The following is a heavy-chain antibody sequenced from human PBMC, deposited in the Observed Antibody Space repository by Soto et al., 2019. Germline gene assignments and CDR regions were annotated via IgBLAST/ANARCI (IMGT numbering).Heavy chain of an antibody. D-gene: IGHD3-16*01. CDR2: IYWDGDK. CDR3: AHRAGDDYVWGSYKDAFDM. J-gene: IGHJ3*02. V-gene: IGHV2-5*02. Sequence: QITLKESGPTLVKPTQTLTLTCTFSGFSLNTTAVSVGWIRQPPGKALEWLALIYWDGDKRYSPSLKSRLAITKDTSKNQVVLKTTNMDPVDTATYYCAHRAGDDYVWGSYKDAFDMWGRGTMVTVSS. CDR1: GFSLNTTAVS.